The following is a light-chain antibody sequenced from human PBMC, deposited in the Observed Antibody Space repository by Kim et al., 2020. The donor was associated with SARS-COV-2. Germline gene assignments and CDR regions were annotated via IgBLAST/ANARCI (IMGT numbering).Light chain of an antibody. CDR1: QGISSY. Sequence: AIRMTQSPSSFSASTGDRVTITCRASQGISSYLAWYQQKPGKAPKLLIYAASTLQSGVPSRFSGSGSGTDFTLTISCLQSEDFATYYRQQYYSYPALTFGGGTKVDIK. V-gene: IGKV1-8*01. CDR2: AAS. CDR3: QQYYSYPALT. J-gene: IGKJ4*01.